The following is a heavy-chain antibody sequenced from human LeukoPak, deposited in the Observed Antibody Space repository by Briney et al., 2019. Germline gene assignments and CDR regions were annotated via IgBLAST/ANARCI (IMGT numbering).Heavy chain of an antibody. V-gene: IGHV1-46*01. CDR2: INPSGGST. CDR3: ARDLVGIAAAGTDNWFDP. D-gene: IGHD6-13*01. Sequence: ASVKVSCKAFGYTFTSYYMHWVRQAPGQGLEWMGIINPSGGSTSYAQKFQGRVTMTRDMSTSTVYMELSSLRSEDTAVYYCARDLVGIAAAGTDNWFDPWGQGTLVTVSS. J-gene: IGHJ5*02. CDR1: GYTFTSYY.